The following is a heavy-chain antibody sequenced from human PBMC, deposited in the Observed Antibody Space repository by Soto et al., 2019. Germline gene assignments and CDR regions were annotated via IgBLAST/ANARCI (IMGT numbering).Heavy chain of an antibody. CDR3: AKQMLGDSGWYAIDY. CDR2: ISYDGSNK. D-gene: IGHD6-19*01. J-gene: IGHJ4*02. Sequence: QVQLVESGGGVVQPGRSLRLSCAASGFTFSTYGMHWVRQAPGKGLEWVAVISYDGSNKYYADSVKGRFTISRDNSKNMLYLQMNSLRAEDTAVYYCAKQMLGDSGWYAIDYWGQGTLATVSS. V-gene: IGHV3-30*18. CDR1: GFTFSTYG.